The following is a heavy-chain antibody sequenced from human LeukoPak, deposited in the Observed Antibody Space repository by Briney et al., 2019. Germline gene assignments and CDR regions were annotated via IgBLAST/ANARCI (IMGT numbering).Heavy chain of an antibody. CDR2: MNPNSGNT. CDR3: ARDAPTSSSWYY. V-gene: IGHV1-8*01. D-gene: IGHD6-13*01. J-gene: IGHJ4*02. CDR1: GYTFTSYD. Sequence: ASVKVSCKASGYTFTSYDINWVRQATGQGLEWMGWMNPNSGNTGYAQKFQGRVTMTRNTSISTAYMELSSLRSEDTAVYYCARDAPTSSSWYYWGQGTLVTVSS.